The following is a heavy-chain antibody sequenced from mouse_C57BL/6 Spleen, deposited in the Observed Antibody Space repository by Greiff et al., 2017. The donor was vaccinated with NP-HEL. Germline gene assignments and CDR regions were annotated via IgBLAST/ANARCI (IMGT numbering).Heavy chain of an antibody. D-gene: IGHD2-12*01. V-gene: IGHV1-69*01. CDR1: GYTFTSYW. J-gene: IGHJ4*01. Sequence: QVQLQQPGAELVMPGASVKLSCKASGYTFTSYWMHWVKQRPGQGLEWIGEIDPSDSYTNYNQKFKGKSTLTVDKSSSTAYMQLSSLTSEDSAVYYCAKYDGYAMDYWGQGTSVTVSS. CDR2: IDPSDSYT. CDR3: AKYDGYAMDY.